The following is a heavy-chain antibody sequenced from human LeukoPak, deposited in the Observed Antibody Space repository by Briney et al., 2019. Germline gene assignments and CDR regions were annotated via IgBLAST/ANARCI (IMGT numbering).Heavy chain of an antibody. J-gene: IGHJ4*02. V-gene: IGHV3-7*03. CDR1: GFSFGNYW. D-gene: IGHD3-3*01. Sequence: GGSLRLSCAASGFSFGNYWMAWVRQAPGKGLEWVANIKQDGSEKNYVDSVKGRFTISRDNTKNSLYLQMNSLRAEDTAVFYCARDQYDSWSRRGNFDSWGQGTLVIVSS. CDR3: ARDQYDSWSRRGNFDS. CDR2: IKQDGSEK.